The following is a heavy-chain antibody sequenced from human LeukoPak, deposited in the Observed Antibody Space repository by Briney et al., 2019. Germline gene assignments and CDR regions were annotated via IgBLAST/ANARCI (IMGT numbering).Heavy chain of an antibody. Sequence: PSQTLSLTCTVSGGSISSGSYYWSWIRQPAGKGLEWIGRIYTGGSTNYNPSLKSRVTISVDTSKNQFSLKLSSVTAADTAVYYCASSLVAAAESFDYWGQGTLVTVSS. CDR2: IYTGGST. D-gene: IGHD6-13*01. V-gene: IGHV4-61*02. CDR3: ASSLVAAAESFDY. J-gene: IGHJ4*02. CDR1: GGSISSGSYY.